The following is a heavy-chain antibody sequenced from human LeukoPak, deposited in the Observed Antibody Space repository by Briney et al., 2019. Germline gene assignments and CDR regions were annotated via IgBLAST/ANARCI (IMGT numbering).Heavy chain of an antibody. CDR1: GFIVRSNY. CDR2: IRYDGSNK. D-gene: IGHD6-6*01. CDR3: AKDGLSGYSSSSGQA. Sequence: GGSLRLSCAASGFIVRSNYMNWVRQAPGKGLEWVAFIRYDGSNKYYADSVKGRFTISRDNSKNTLYLQMNSLRAADTAVYYCAKDGLSGYSSSSGQAWGQGTLVTVSS. V-gene: IGHV3-30*02. J-gene: IGHJ4*02.